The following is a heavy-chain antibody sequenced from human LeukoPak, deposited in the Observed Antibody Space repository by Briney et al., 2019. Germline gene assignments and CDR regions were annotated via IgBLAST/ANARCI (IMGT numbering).Heavy chain of an antibody. D-gene: IGHD2-21*01. CDR3: AKDLNTVVMQYFDS. CDR2: IRYGGKTE. Sequence: GGSLRLSWTGSGFPFSSYGMHWVRQTPGRGLEWVAFIRYGGKTEYYADSVKGRFTIAREVSHSTVHLHMKDLRPDDAAVYCCAKDLNTVVMQYFDSWGQGTLVSVP. V-gene: IGHV3-30*02. J-gene: IGHJ4*02. CDR1: GFPFSSYG.